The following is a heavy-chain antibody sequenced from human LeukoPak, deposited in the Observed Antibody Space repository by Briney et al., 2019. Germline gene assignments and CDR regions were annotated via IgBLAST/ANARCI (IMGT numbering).Heavy chain of an antibody. CDR3: ARGSAAYYDFWSGFDY. CDR2: TYYRSKWYN. D-gene: IGHD3-3*01. V-gene: IGHV6-1*01. CDR1: GDSVSSYSAA. Sequence: SQTLSLTCAISGDSVSSYSAAWNWIRQSPSRGLEWLGRTYYRSKWYNDYAVSVKSRITINPDTSKNQFSLQLNSVTPEDTAVYYCARGSAAYYDFWSGFDYWGQGTLVTVSS. J-gene: IGHJ4*02.